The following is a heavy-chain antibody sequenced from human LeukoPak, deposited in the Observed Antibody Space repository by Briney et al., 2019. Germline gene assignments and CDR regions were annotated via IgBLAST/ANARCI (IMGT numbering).Heavy chain of an antibody. CDR2: TYYRSKWYN. Sequence: SQTLSLIRAISGDSVYNNNVAWNRVRQSPSRGLEWLGRTYYRSKWYNDYAVSVKSRITLTPDTSKNQVSLQLSSVSHEDTAIYFCARVQQLGQGFHYWGQGTLVTVSS. CDR1: GDSVYNNNVA. J-gene: IGHJ4*02. D-gene: IGHD6-13*01. V-gene: IGHV6-1*01. CDR3: ARVQQLGQGFHY.